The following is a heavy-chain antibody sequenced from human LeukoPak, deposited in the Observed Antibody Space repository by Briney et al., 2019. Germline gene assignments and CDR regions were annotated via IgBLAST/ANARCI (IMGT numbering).Heavy chain of an antibody. D-gene: IGHD3-9*01. V-gene: IGHV4-61*05. J-gene: IGHJ4*02. Sequence: SETLSLTCTVSGGSISSSSYYWGWIRQPPGKGLEWIGYIYYSGSTNYNPSLKSRVTVSVDTSKNQFSLKLSSVTAADTAVYYCAGGRYFDWLLFDYWGQGTLVTVSS. CDR2: IYYSGST. CDR1: GGSISSSSYY. CDR3: AGGRYFDWLLFDY.